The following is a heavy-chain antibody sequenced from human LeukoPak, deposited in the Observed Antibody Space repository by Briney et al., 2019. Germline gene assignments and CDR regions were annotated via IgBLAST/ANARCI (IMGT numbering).Heavy chain of an antibody. D-gene: IGHD5-12*01. Sequence: GGSLRLSCAASGFTFSSYAMSWVRQAPGKGLEWVSAISGSGGSTYYAGSAKGRFTISRDNSKNTLYLQMNSLRAEDTAVYYCAKGSSGYDFDYRGQGTLVTVSS. CDR1: GFTFSSYA. CDR3: AKGSSGYDFDY. V-gene: IGHV3-23*01. J-gene: IGHJ4*02. CDR2: ISGSGGST.